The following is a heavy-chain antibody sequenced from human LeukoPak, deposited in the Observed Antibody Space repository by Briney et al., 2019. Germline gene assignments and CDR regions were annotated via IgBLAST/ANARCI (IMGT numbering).Heavy chain of an antibody. CDR1: GGSISSSSYY. CDR3: ARGHYDSTLGYYYYYYMDV. V-gene: IGHV4-39*07. J-gene: IGHJ6*03. D-gene: IGHD3-22*01. Sequence: NSSEPLCLPCTVSGGSISSSSYYWAWIRQPPGKGLEWIGSIYYSGSTYCNPSLKSRVTISVDTSKNQFSLKLSSVTAAGTAVYYCARGHYDSTLGYYYYYYMDVWGKGTTVTVSS. CDR2: IYYSGST.